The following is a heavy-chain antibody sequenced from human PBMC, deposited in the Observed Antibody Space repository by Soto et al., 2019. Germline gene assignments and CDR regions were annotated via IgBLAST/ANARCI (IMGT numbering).Heavy chain of an antibody. CDR1: NGSISNNDW. V-gene: IGHV4-4*02. CDR3: TRGITFGGVIFDD. D-gene: IGHD3-16*01. Sequence: QVQLQESGPGLVKPSGTLSLTCAVSNGSISNNDWWSWVRQPPGKGLEWTGEINHSGTTNYHPSLKRRVTMSVDKAKNQFSLKLTSVPAADTAVYYCTRGITFGGVIFDDWGQGTLVTVSS. CDR2: INHSGTT. J-gene: IGHJ4*02.